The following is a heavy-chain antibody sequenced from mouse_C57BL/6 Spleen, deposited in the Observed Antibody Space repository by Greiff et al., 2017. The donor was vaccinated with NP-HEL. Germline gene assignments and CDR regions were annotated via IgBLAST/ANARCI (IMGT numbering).Heavy chain of an antibody. D-gene: IGHD2-14*01. V-gene: IGHV1-69*01. CDR3: ARGGTPDY. J-gene: IGHJ2*01. Sequence: QVQLQQPGAELVMPGASVKLSCKASGYTFTSYWMHWVKQRPGQGLEWIGEIDPSDSYTNYNQKFKGKSTLTVDKSSSTAYMQLSSLTSEDSAVYSCARGGTPDYWGQGTTLTVSS. CDR2: IDPSDSYT. CDR1: GYTFTSYW.